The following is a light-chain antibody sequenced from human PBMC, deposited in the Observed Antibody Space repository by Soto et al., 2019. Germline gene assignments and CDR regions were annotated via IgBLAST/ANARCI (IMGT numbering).Light chain of an antibody. J-gene: IGLJ2*01. CDR1: SSDVGSYNL. CDR2: EVS. V-gene: IGLV2-23*02. CDR3: CSYAGSSTYVV. Sequence: QSVLTQPASVSGSPGQSITISCTGTSSDVGSYNLVSWYQQHPGKAPKLMIYEVSKRPSGVSNLFSGSKSDNTASLTISGLQAEDEADYFCCSYAGSSTYVVFGGGTQLTVL.